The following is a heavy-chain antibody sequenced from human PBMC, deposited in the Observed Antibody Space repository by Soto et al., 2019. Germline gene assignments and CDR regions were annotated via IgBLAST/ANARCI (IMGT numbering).Heavy chain of an antibody. CDR2: IVPSVDTT. D-gene: IGHD5-18*01. Sequence: QVQLVQSGTEVKKPGASVKVSCKASGGTFSRSGFHWVRQAPGQGLEWMGMIVPSVDTTYYAQKFKARVTISEDQFTSIVYMELRSLRSEDTAVYDCARWPQPPDTADPYAVDVWGQWSRVIVSS. CDR3: ARWPQPPDTADPYAVDV. J-gene: IGHJ6*02. V-gene: IGHV1-69*18. CDR1: GGTFSRSG.